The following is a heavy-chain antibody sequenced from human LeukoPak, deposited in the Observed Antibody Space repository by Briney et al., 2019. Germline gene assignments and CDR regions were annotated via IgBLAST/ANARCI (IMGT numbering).Heavy chain of an antibody. CDR3: ARLYGSGYYDGDF. J-gene: IGHJ4*02. CDR1: GGSIRSYY. V-gene: IGHV4-59*08. CDR2: IYSSGTT. D-gene: IGHD6-25*01. Sequence: PPETLSLTCTVSGGSIRSYYWSWIRQPPGKGLGWIGYIYSSGTTNYNPSLKSRVTFSIDSTKNHFSLKLTSVRAADTAVYYCARLYGSGYYDGDFWGQGSLVTVSS.